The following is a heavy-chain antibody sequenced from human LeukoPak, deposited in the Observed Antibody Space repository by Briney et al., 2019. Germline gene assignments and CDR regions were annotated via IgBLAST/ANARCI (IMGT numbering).Heavy chain of an antibody. CDR2: INHSGST. CDR3: ARDHRLYYYYMDV. J-gene: IGHJ6*03. D-gene: IGHD1-14*01. CDR1: GGSFSGYY. V-gene: IGHV4-34*01. Sequence: SETLSLTCAVYGGSFSGYYWSWIRQPPGKGLEWIGEINHSGSTNYNPSLKSRVTISVDTSKNQFSLKLSSVTAADTAVYYCARDHRLYYYYMDVWGKGTTVTVSS.